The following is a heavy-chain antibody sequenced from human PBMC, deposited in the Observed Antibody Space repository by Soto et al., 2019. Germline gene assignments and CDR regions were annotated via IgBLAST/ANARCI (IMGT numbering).Heavy chain of an antibody. Sequence: ASVKVSCKASGYRFTDYFIHWVRQAPGRGLEWLGRLNPKNGGTSTAQKFQGWVTMTTDTSTSTASMELTRLASDDTAIYYCSRGASTDSFNGVCSLFPNHHIDVWGQGTTVTVSS. J-gene: IGHJ6*02. V-gene: IGHV1-2*04. CDR2: LNPKNGGT. CDR3: SRGASTDSFNGVCSLFPNHHIDV. D-gene: IGHD2-8*01. CDR1: GYRFTDYF.